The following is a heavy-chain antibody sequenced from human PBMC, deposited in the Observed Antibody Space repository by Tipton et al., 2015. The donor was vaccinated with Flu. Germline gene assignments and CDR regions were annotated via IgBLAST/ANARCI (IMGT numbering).Heavy chain of an antibody. D-gene: IGHD6-13*01. CDR1: GGSISSYY. J-gene: IGHJ4*02. Sequence: TLSLTCTVSGGSISSYYWSWIRQPPGKGLEWIGYIYYSGSTNYNPSLKSRVTISVDTSKNQFSLKLSSVTAADTAVYYCARGRGLAAAGPCYYCGQGTLVTVSS. CDR2: IYYSGST. V-gene: IGHV4-59*01. CDR3: ARGRGLAAAGPCYY.